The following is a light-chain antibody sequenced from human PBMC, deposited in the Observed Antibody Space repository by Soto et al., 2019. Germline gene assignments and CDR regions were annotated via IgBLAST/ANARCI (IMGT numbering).Light chain of an antibody. CDR1: SSNIGAGYD. CDR3: QSYGGSLGGWV. CDR2: GNS. J-gene: IGLJ3*02. V-gene: IGLV1-40*01. Sequence: QSVLTQPPSVSGAPGQRVTISCTESSSNIGAGYDVHWYQQLPGTAPKLLIYGNSNRPSGVPDRFSGSKSGTSASLALTGLEAEDEADYDCQSYGGSLGGWVFGGGTKRPVL.